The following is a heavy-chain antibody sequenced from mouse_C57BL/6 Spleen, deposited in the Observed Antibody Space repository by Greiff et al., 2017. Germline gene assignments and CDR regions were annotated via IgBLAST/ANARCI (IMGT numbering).Heavy chain of an antibody. V-gene: IGHV2-2*01. D-gene: IGHD2-4*01. CDR1: GFSLTSYG. J-gene: IGHJ1*03. CDR2: IWSGGST. Sequence: QVQLQQSGPGLVQPSQSLSITCTVSGFSLTSYGVHWVRQSPGKGLEWLGVIWSGGSTDYNAAFISRLSISKDNSKSQVFFKMNSLQADDTAIYYCASLNDYASAFDVWGTGTTVTVSS. CDR3: ASLNDYASAFDV.